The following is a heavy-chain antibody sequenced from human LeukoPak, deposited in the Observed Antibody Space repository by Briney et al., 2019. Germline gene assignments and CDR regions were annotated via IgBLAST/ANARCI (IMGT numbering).Heavy chain of an antibody. CDR1: GGSISSYY. D-gene: IGHD3-10*01. J-gene: IGHJ4*02. CDR3: ARAPWASGSYFTIDS. CDR2: IHYSGST. V-gene: IGHV4-59*01. Sequence: PSETLSLTCTVSGGSISSYYWSWIRQPPGKGLEWIGYIHYSGSTNYSPSLKSRVTISVDTSKNQFSLKVSSVTAADTAVYYCARAPWASGSYFTIDSWGQGTLVTVSS.